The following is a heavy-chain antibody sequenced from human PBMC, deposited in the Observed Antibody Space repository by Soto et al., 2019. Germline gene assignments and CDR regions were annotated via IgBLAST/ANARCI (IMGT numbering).Heavy chain of an antibody. CDR3: ARDRMYDSSGYYYPHCDY. J-gene: IGHJ4*02. CDR2: MYKSEST. V-gene: IGHV4-30-4*08. Sequence: SETLSLTCTVSGGSLSSGDYYWSWIRQPPGKGLEWTGHMYKSESTYYNPSLKSRVTISLDTSKNQFSLKLSSVTAADTAVYYCARDRMYDSSGYYYPHCDYWGQGTLVTVSS. D-gene: IGHD3-22*01. CDR1: GGSLSSGDYY.